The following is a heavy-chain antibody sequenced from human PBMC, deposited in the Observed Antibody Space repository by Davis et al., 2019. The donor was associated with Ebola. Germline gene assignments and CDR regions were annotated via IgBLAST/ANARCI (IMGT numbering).Heavy chain of an antibody. CDR2: INSDGSST. J-gene: IGHJ4*02. CDR1: GFTFSSYW. D-gene: IGHD3-16*01. Sequence: GESLKISCAASGFTFSSYWMHWVRQVPGKGLVWVSRINSDGSSTSYADSVKGRFTISRDNAKNTLYLQMNSLRAEDTAVYYCAKESTLTLGFDYWGQGTLVTVSS. V-gene: IGHV3-74*01. CDR3: AKESTLTLGFDY.